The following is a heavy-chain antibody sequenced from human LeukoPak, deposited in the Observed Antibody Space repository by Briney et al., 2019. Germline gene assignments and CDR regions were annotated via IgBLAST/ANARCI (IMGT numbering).Heavy chain of an antibody. Sequence: SETLSLTCTVSGGSISSSSYNWAWIRQPPGKGLEWIGAIRRGGSTYYNPSLKSRVTISVDTSKNQFSLKLSSVTAADTAFYYCARLPFCGTTSCPFDYWGQGTLVTVSS. CDR3: ARLPFCGTTSCPFDY. V-gene: IGHV4-39*01. J-gene: IGHJ4*02. CDR1: GGSISSSSYN. D-gene: IGHD2-2*01. CDR2: IRRGGST.